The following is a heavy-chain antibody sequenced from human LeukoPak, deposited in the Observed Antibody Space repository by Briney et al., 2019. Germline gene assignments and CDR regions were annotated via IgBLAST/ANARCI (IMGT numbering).Heavy chain of an antibody. V-gene: IGHV3-48*04. Sequence: RGGALRLPCAASGFTFSRYAMKWVRQAPGKGLEWVSYISSRSTTTYFTDSVKDRFISSRDNAKNSLYLQMNSLRAEDRAVYYCARGAFDIWGQGTMVTVSS. CDR1: GFTFSRYA. CDR2: ISSRSTTT. CDR3: ARGAFDI. J-gene: IGHJ3*02.